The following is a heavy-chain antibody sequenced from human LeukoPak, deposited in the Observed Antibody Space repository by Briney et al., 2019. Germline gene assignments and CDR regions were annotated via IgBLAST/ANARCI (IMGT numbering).Heavy chain of an antibody. J-gene: IGHJ4*02. CDR2: IIPIFGTA. D-gene: IGHD6-13*01. CDR3: ARGGIAAAGTSVDY. V-gene: IGHV1-69*06. CDR1: GGTFSSYA. Sequence: SVKVSCKASGGTFSSYAISWVRQAPGQGREWMGGIIPIFGTANYAQKFQGRVTITADKSTSTAYMELSSLRSEDTAVYYCARGGIAAAGTSVDYWGQGTLVTVSS.